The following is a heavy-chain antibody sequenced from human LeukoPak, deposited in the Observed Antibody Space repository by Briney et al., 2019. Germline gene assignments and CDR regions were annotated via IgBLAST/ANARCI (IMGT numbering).Heavy chain of an antibody. V-gene: IGHV5-51*01. J-gene: IGHJ4*02. D-gene: IGHD2-2*01. Sequence: GESLKISCKGSGYTFTSYWIGWVRQMPGKGLEWMGIICPGDSDTRYNPSFQGQVTMSADKSITTAYLHWSSLKASDTAMYYCARLGYCSRGTCYAFDYWGQGTLVTVSS. CDR1: GYTFTSYW. CDR3: ARLGYCSRGTCYAFDY. CDR2: ICPGDSDT.